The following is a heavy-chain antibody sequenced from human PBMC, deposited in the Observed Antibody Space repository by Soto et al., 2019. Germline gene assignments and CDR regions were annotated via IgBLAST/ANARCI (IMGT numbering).Heavy chain of an antibody. Sequence: GSLRLSCAASGFTFSSYAMHWVRQAPGKGLEWVAVISYDGSNKYYADSVKGRFTISRDNSKNTLYLQMNSLRAEDTAVYYCARDPLHYRIAVAGPYYFDYWGQGT. J-gene: IGHJ4*02. CDR3: ARDPLHYRIAVAGPYYFDY. D-gene: IGHD6-19*01. V-gene: IGHV3-30-3*01. CDR1: GFTFSSYA. CDR2: ISYDGSNK.